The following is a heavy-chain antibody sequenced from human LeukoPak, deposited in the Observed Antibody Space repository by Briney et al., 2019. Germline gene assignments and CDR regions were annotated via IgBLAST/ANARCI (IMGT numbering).Heavy chain of an antibody. CDR1: GFTFDDYG. Sequence: GGSLRLSCAASGFTFDDYGMSWVRQAPGKGLEWVSGINWNGGSTGYADSVKGRFTISRDNAKNSMYLQMNSLRAEDTALYHWEREILIAAAGTSTYAYWGQGTLVTVSS. CDR2: INWNGGST. CDR3: EREILIAAAGTSTYAY. J-gene: IGHJ4*02. V-gene: IGHV3-20*01. D-gene: IGHD6-13*01.